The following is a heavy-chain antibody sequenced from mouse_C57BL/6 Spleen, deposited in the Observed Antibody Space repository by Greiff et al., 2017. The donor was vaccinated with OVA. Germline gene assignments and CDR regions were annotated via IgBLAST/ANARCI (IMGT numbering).Heavy chain of an antibody. Sequence: QVQLQQPGAELVKPGASVKLSCKASGYTFTSYWMHWVKQRPGQGLEWIGMIHPNSGSTNYNEKFKSKATLTVDKSSSTAYMQLSSLTSEDSAVYYCAREIITTVVAYWYFDVWGTGTTVTVSS. J-gene: IGHJ1*03. V-gene: IGHV1-64*01. CDR1: GYTFTSYW. CDR3: AREIITTVVAYWYFDV. CDR2: IHPNSGST. D-gene: IGHD1-1*01.